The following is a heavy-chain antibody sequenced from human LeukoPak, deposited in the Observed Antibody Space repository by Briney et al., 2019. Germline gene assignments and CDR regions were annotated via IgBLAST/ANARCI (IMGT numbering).Heavy chain of an antibody. V-gene: IGHV3-11*01. CDR3: AIAGEMRYMDV. CDR2: IKGNGATT. Sequence: NPGGSLRLSCEASGFTFSNYYMSWIRQAPGKGLEWVSHIKGNGATTYYADSVRGRFTISRDNAKNSLFLQMNSLRVDDTATYYCAIAGEMRYMDVWGKGTAVAVS. CDR1: GFTFSNYY. D-gene: IGHD5-24*01. J-gene: IGHJ6*03.